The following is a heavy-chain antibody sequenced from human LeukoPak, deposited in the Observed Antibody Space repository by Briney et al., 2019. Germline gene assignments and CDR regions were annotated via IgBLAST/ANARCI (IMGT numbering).Heavy chain of an antibody. CDR1: GFTFSSYG. D-gene: IGHD4-17*01. J-gene: IGHJ4*02. Sequence: GGSLRLSCAASGFTFSSYGMHWVRQAPGKGLEWVAGVSYDGSNKYYTDSVKGRFTISRDNSKNTLDLQMNSLRAEDTAVYYCARDRYGDYNFDYWGQGTLVTVSS. CDR3: ARDRYGDYNFDY. CDR2: VSYDGSNK. V-gene: IGHV3-30*03.